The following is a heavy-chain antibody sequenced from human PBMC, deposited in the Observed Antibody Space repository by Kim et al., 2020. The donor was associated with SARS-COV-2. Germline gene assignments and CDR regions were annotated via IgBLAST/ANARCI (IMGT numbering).Heavy chain of an antibody. V-gene: IGHV4-34*13. D-gene: IGHD6-13*01. J-gene: IGHJ5*02. CDR3: ARGYRSIAAAFNWFDP. Sequence: SLKSRVTISVDTSKNQFSLKLSSVTAADTAVYSCARGYRSIAAAFNWFDPWGQGTLVTVSS.